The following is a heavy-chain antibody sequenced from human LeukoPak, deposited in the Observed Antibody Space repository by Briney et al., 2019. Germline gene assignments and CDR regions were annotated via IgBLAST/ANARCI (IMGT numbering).Heavy chain of an antibody. Sequence: NPSETLSLTCTVSGGSISSYYWGWIRQPPGKGLEWIGSIYYSGNTYYNPSLKSRVTISVDTSKNQFSLKLSSVTAADTAVYYCARGRYCSSTSCYTHWFDPWGQGTLVTVSS. J-gene: IGHJ5*02. D-gene: IGHD2-2*02. CDR1: GGSISSYY. CDR3: ARGRYCSSTSCYTHWFDP. CDR2: IYYSGNT. V-gene: IGHV4-39*07.